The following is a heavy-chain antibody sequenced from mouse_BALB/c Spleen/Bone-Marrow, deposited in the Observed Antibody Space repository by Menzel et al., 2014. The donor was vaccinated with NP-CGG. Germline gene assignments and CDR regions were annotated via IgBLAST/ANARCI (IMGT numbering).Heavy chain of an antibody. CDR3: ARWRYPYAMDY. J-gene: IGHJ4*01. V-gene: IGHV1-14*01. CDR1: GYTFTSYV. CDR2: INPYNDGT. D-gene: IGHD5-1-1*01. Sequence: EVKVVDSGPELVKPGASVKMSCKASGYTFTSYVMHWVKQKPGQGLEWIGYINPYNDGTKYNEKFKGKATLTSDRSSSTAYMELSSLTSEDSAVYYCARWRYPYAMDYWGQGTSVTVSS.